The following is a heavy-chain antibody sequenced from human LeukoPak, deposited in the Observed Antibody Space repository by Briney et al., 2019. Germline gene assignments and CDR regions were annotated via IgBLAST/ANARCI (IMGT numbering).Heavy chain of an antibody. D-gene: IGHD3-22*01. J-gene: IGHJ4*02. V-gene: IGHV3-30*18. CDR2: ISYDGSNK. Sequence: GRSLRLSCAASGFTFSSYGMHWVRQAPGKGLEWVAVISYDGSNKYYADSVKGRFTISRDNSKNTLYLQMNSLRAEDTAVYYCAKDTHPDYYDSSGPDYWGQGTLVTVSS. CDR1: GFTFSSYG. CDR3: AKDTHPDYYDSSGPDY.